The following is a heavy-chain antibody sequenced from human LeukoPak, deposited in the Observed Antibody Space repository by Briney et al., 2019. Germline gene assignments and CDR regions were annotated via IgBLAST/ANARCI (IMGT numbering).Heavy chain of an antibody. D-gene: IGHD5-12*01. J-gene: IGHJ4*02. Sequence: GGSLRLSCAASGFTFSSYGMHWVRQAPGKGLEWVAFIRYDGSNKYYADSVKGRFTISRDNSKNTLYLQMNSLRAEDTAVYYCAKDSGYDLPQNFDYWGQGTLVTVSS. V-gene: IGHV3-30*02. CDR3: AKDSGYDLPQNFDY. CDR2: IRYDGSNK. CDR1: GFTFSSYG.